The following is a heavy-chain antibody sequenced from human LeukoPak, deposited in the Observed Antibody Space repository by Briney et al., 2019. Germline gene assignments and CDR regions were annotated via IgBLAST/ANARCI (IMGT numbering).Heavy chain of an antibody. CDR2: INPGGGST. CDR1: GYSFSSRY. CDR3: ARDLLDCSGSSCYPTDHYGMDV. D-gene: IGHD2-15*01. Sequence: ASVKVSCKAFGYSFSSRYMHWVRQAPGQGLEWMGIINPGGGSTRYAQKLQGRVTLTRDTSTSTVYMELTSLRSEDTAVYYCARDLLDCSGSSCYPTDHYGMDVWGQGTTVTVSS. V-gene: IGHV1-46*04. J-gene: IGHJ6*02.